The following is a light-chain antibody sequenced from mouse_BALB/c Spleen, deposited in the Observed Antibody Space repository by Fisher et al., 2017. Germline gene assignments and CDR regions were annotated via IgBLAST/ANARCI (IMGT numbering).Light chain of an antibody. J-gene: IGKJ1*01. CDR3: QQRSSYPPTWT. CDR2: DTS. Sequence: IVMTQTPAIMSASPGEKVTMTCSASSSVSYMHWYQQKSGTSPKRWIYDTSKLASGVPARFSGSGSGTSYSLTISSMEAEDAATYYCQQRSSYPPTWTFGGGTKLEIK. CDR1: SSVSY. V-gene: IGKV4-59*01.